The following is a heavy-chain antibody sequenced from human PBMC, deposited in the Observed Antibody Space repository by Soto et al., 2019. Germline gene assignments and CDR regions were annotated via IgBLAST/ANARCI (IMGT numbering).Heavy chain of an antibody. Sequence: EVQLVESGGGLVQPGGSLRLSCAASGFTFSDHYMDWVRQAPGKGLEWVGRIRNKPYSYTTEYAASVKGRFTISRDDSQNLLYLQMNSLKTEDTAVYYCASSLGGNGHWGQGTLVTVSS. CDR1: GFTFSDHY. V-gene: IGHV3-72*01. CDR2: IRNKPYSYTT. CDR3: ASSLGGNGH. D-gene: IGHD2-15*01. J-gene: IGHJ4*02.